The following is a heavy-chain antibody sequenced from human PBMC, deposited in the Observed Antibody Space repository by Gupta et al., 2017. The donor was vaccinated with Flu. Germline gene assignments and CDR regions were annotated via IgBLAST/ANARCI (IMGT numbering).Heavy chain of an antibody. CDR3: ARVVNGGDFDP. J-gene: IGHJ5*02. V-gene: IGHV4-31*02. Sequence: ISSGGYYWSWIRQHPGKGLEWIGYIYYSGSTYYNPSLKSRVTISVDTSKNQFSLKLSAVTAADTAVYYWARVVNGGDFDPWGQGTLVTVSS. CDR1: ISSGGYY. CDR2: IYYSGST. D-gene: IGHD2-8*01.